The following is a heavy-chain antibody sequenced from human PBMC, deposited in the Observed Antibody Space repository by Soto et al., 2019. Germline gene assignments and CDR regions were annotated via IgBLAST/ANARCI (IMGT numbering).Heavy chain of an antibody. J-gene: IGHJ4*02. Sequence: VSMKVSCKTSGYSFTNHNVHWVRQAPGQGLEWMGIINPSGGDTRDAPKFQGRVTLTKDTSTSTAYMELRSLRSDDTAVYYCARGIFGARISYFYXWGQGTRVTVSX. D-gene: IGHD3-3*01. CDR2: INPSGGDT. CDR1: GYSFTNHN. V-gene: IGHV1-46*01. CDR3: ARGIFGARISYFYX.